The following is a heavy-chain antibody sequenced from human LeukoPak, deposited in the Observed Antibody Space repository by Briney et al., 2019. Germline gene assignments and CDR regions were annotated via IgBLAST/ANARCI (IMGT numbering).Heavy chain of an antibody. V-gene: IGHV3-30*18. D-gene: IGHD4-23*01. CDR1: GFTFSSYG. Sequence: PGGSLRLSCAASGFTFSSYGMHWVRQAPGKGLEWVAVISYDGSNKYYADSVKGRFTISRDNSKNTLYLQMNSLRAEDTAVYYWAENLTVAPYLFGKDGWGQGTTVTVSS. CDR2: ISYDGSNK. CDR3: AENLTVAPYLFGKDG. J-gene: IGHJ6*02.